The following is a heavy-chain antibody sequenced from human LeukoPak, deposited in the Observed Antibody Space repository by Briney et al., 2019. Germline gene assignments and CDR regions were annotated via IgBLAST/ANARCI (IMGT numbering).Heavy chain of an antibody. CDR2: IYYSGST. D-gene: IGHD2-15*01. CDR1: GGSISSSSYY. CDR3: ARDSGERGNAFDI. Sequence: PSETLSLTCTVSGGSISSSSYYWGWIRQPPGKGLEWIGSIYYSGSTYYNPSLKSRVTISVDTSKNQFSLKLSSVTAADTAVYYCARDSGERGNAFDIWGQGTMVTVSS. V-gene: IGHV4-39*07. J-gene: IGHJ3*02.